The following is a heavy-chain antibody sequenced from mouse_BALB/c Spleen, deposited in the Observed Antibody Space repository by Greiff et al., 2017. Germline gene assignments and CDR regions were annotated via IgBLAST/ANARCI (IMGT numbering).Heavy chain of an antibody. V-gene: IGHV5-12-2*01. CDR2: ISNGGGST. CDR3: ATLHYYAMDY. J-gene: IGHJ4*01. CDR1: GFTFSSYT. Sequence: DVQLVESGGGLVQPGGSLKLSCAASGFTFSSYTMSWVRQTPEKRLEWVAYISNGGGSTYYPDTVKGRFTISRDNAKNTLYLQMSSLKSEDTAMYYCATLHYYAMDYWGQGTSVTVSS.